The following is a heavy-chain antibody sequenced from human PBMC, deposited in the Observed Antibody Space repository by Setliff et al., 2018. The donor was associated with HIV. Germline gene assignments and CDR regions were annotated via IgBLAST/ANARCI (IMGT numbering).Heavy chain of an antibody. CDR3: ATRIRDGHRGYGYFDF. Sequence: GASVKVSCKASGGTFNRHAISWLRQAPGQGLGWMGGTNPILGSANYAQKFQGRVTATEDTSTDTAYMELSSLRPEDTAVYYCATRIRDGHRGYGYFDFWGQGTLVTVSS. V-gene: IGHV1-69*10. CDR2: TNPILGSA. CDR1: GGTFNRHA. D-gene: IGHD5-12*01. J-gene: IGHJ4*02.